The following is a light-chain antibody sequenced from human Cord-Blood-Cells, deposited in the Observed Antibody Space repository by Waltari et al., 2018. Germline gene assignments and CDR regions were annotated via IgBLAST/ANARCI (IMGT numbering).Light chain of an antibody. CDR1: SGTIASNY. Sequence: NFMLTQPHSVSESPGKTVTISCTRSSGTIASNYVQWYPQRPARAPTPVIYEDNQRPSGVPDRFSGSIDSSSNSASLTISGLKTEDEADYYCQSYDSSTLVFGGGTKLTVL. V-gene: IGLV6-57*03. CDR2: EDN. CDR3: QSYDSSTLV. J-gene: IGLJ3*02.